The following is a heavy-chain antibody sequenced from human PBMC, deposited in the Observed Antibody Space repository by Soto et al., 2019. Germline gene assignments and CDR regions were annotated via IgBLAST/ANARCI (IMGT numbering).Heavy chain of an antibody. V-gene: IGHV3-30-3*01. CDR2: ISQDGLIE. D-gene: IGHD3-3*01. Sequence: GGSLRLSCAASGFTFSTFALHWVRQVPGEGLEWVALISQDGLIEKYADSVKGRFTISRDNSKNTLYMQMDSLRLEDTGVYYCARDGLPDDFRSGGYWFDPWGQGTKVTVSS. CDR3: ARDGLPDDFRSGGYWFDP. J-gene: IGHJ5*02. CDR1: GFTFSTFA.